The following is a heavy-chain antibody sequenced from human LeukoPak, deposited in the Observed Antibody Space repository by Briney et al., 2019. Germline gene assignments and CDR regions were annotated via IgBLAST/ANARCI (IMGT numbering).Heavy chain of an antibody. J-gene: IGHJ5*02. Sequence: PSETLSLTCAVYGGSFRGYYWSWIRQPPGKGLEWIGEINHSGSTNYNPSLKSRVTISVDTSKNQFSLKLSSVTAADTAVYYCARRPIVVVPAAPNWFDPWGQGTLVIVSS. CDR3: ARRPIVVVPAAPNWFDP. CDR1: GGSFRGYY. CDR2: INHSGST. V-gene: IGHV4-34*01. D-gene: IGHD2-2*01.